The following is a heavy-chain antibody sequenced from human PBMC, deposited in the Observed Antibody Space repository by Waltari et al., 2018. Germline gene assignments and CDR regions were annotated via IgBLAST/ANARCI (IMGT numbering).Heavy chain of an antibody. CDR3: AIQSLSSGNYE. D-gene: IGHD1-26*01. CDR2: IRASADNT. J-gene: IGHJ4*02. CDR1: GFTFSSYD. V-gene: IGHV3-23*01. Sequence: VQLLESGGGWVQPGGSLRISCADSGFTFSSYDMSWVRQAPGKGLEWVSNIRASADNTYYADSVKGRFTTSRDNSKNTLYLQMNSLRAEDTAVYFCAIQSLSSGNYEWGQGTLVTVSS.